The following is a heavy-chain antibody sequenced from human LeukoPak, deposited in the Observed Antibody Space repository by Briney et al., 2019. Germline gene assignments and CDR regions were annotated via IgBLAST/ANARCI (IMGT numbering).Heavy chain of an antibody. CDR1: GYTFTSYD. D-gene: IGHD6-19*01. CDR3: ARVVPVAGTRHIAVGVFGY. V-gene: IGHV1-8*03. CDR2: MNPNSGNT. Sequence: ASVKVSCKASGYTFTSYDINWVRQATGQGLEWMGWMNPNSGNTGYAQKFQGRVTITRNTSISTAYMELSSLRSEDTAVYYCARVVPVAGTRHIAVGVFGYWGQGTLVTVSS. J-gene: IGHJ4*02.